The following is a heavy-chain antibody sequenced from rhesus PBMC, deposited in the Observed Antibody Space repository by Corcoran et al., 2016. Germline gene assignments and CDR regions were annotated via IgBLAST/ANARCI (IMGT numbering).Heavy chain of an antibody. J-gene: IGHJ5-1*01. D-gene: IGHD1-44*01. Sequence: QVQLQESGPGLVRPSETLSLTCAVSGGSISSNSWSWIRLAPGRGLEWIGYIYGSGSPYYNPSLKSRVTLSVDTSKSQLSLKLTSVTAADTAVFYCARQGGTYNRFDVWGPGVLVTVSS. CDR1: GGSISSNS. CDR3: ARQGGTYNRFDV. CDR2: IYGSGSP. V-gene: IGHV4S11*01.